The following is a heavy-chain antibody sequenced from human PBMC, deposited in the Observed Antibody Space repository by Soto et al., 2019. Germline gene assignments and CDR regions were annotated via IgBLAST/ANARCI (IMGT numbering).Heavy chain of an antibody. V-gene: IGHV3-23*01. Sequence: PGGSLRLSCAASGFTFNSYAMNWVRQAPGKGLAWVSAIGTDGNTYYANSVKGRFTISRDNSKTTLYLQMNSRRVEDTALYYCVRKYPGTRPFDYWGQGTQVTVSS. CDR2: IGTDGNT. D-gene: IGHD2-2*01. CDR1: GFTFNSYA. J-gene: IGHJ4*01. CDR3: VRKYPGTRPFDY.